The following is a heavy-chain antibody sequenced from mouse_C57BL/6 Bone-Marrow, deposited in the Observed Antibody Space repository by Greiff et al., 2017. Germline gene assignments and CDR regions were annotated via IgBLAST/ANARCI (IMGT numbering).Heavy chain of an antibody. CDR1: GFTFSDYG. D-gene: IGHD4-1*01. V-gene: IGHV5-17*01. CDR3: ARRLGRGGYFDY. CDR2: ISSGSSTI. Sequence: EVKLVESGGGLVKPGGSLKLSCAASGFTFSDYGMHWVRQAPEKGLEWVAYISSGSSTIYYADTVKGRFTISRDNAKNTLFLQRTSLRSEDTAKYYGARRLGRGGYFDYWGQGTTLTVSS. J-gene: IGHJ2*01.